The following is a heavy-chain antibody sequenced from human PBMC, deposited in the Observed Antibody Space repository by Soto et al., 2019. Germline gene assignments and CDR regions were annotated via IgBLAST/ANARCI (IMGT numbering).Heavy chain of an antibody. V-gene: IGHV3-73*01. Sequence: GGSLRLSCAASGFTFSGSVVHWVRQTSGKGLEWVGRIRSKANNYATAYAVSVKGGFTISRDDSRNTAYLQMNSLKTEDTAVYYCARGVYDFWSGHPKGLDYWGQGTVVTVSS. J-gene: IGHJ4*02. CDR2: IRSKANNYAT. D-gene: IGHD3-3*01. CDR3: ARGVYDFWSGHPKGLDY. CDR1: GFTFSGSV.